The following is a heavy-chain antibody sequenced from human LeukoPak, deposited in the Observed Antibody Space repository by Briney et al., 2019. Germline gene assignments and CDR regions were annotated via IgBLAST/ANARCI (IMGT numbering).Heavy chain of an antibody. CDR3: VRDSNGQTRADDPFGI. J-gene: IGHJ3*02. CDR1: GYTFTNVD. CDR2: MNPNSGNT. D-gene: IGHD6-19*01. Sequence: GASVKVSCRASGYTFTNVDMNWVRQASGQGREGMGWMNPNSGNTGYAQNFQGRVTITRDTSISTAYMELSSLTSEDTAVYYCVRDSNGQTRADDPFGIWGQGTMVTVSS. V-gene: IGHV1-8*02.